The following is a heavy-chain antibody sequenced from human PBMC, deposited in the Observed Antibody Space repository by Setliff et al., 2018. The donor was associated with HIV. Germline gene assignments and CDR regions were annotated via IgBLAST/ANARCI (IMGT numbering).Heavy chain of an antibody. V-gene: IGHV2-5*02. J-gene: IGHJ5*01. D-gene: IGHD3-10*01. CDR2: IYWDDDK. CDR3: AHGAWTYGSGSYYYNWFDS. CDR1: GFSLSTSGVG. Sequence: SGPTLVNPTPTLTLTCTFSGFSLSTSGVGVGWIRQPPGKALEWLALIYWDDDKRYSPSLRSRLTITKDTSKNQVVLTMTNMDPVDTATYYCAHGAWTYGSGSYYYNWFDSWGQGTLVTVSS.